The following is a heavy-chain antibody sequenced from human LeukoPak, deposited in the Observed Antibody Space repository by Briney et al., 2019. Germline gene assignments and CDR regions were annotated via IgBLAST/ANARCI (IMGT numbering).Heavy chain of an antibody. Sequence: SETLSLTCTVSGGSISSGGYYWSWIRQPPGKGLEWIGYIYHSGSTYYNPSLKSRVTISVDRSKNQFSLKLSSVTAADTAVYYCARDRGSTSGGDAFDIWGQGTMVTVSS. CDR3: ARDRGSTSGGDAFDI. CDR1: GGSISSGGYY. D-gene: IGHD2-2*01. J-gene: IGHJ3*02. V-gene: IGHV4-30-2*01. CDR2: IYHSGST.